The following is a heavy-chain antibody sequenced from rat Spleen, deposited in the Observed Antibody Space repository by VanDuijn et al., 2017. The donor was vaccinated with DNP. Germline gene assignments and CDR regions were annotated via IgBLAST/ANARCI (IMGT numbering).Heavy chain of an antibody. CDR1: GFTFSNYG. CDR2: ITHSGGST. Sequence: EVQPVESGGGLVQPGRSLKLSCAASGFTFSNYGMAWVRQAPTKGLEWVASITHSGGSTYYRDSVKGRFTISRDNAKSTLYLQMDSLRSEDTATYYCATWRDNFDYWGQGVMVTVSS. J-gene: IGHJ2*01. V-gene: IGHV5-19*01. CDR3: ATWRDNFDY.